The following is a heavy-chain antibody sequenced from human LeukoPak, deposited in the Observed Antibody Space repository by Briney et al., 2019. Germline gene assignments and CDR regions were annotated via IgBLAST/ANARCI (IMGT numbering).Heavy chain of an antibody. D-gene: IGHD6-19*01. CDR2: IKQDGSEK. CDR1: GFTLSSYW. J-gene: IGHJ4*02. Sequence: GGSLRLSCEASGFTLSSYWMSWVRQAPGKGLEWVANIKQDGSEKYYVDFVKGRFTISRDNARNSLFLQMNSLRAEDTALYYCARDGARHINIAVPGGDYWGQGTLVTVSS. V-gene: IGHV3-7*01. CDR3: ARDGARHINIAVPGGDY.